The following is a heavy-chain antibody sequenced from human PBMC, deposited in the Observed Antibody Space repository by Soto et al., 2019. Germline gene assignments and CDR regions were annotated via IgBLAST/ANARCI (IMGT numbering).Heavy chain of an antibody. D-gene: IGHD2-2*01. Sequence: ASVKVSCTASGYTFTSYGISWVRQAPGQGLEWMGWISAYNGNTNYAQKLQGRVTMTTDTSTSTAYMELRSLRSDDTAVYYCARDYRIGYCSSTSCPPNVLQNWFDPWGQGTLVTVSS. CDR2: ISAYNGNT. CDR3: ARDYRIGYCSSTSCPPNVLQNWFDP. J-gene: IGHJ5*02. V-gene: IGHV1-18*01. CDR1: GYTFTSYG.